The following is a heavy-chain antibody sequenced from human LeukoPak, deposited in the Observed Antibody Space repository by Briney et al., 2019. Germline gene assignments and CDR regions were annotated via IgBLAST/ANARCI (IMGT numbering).Heavy chain of an antibody. CDR3: ARAPEYSSSSGRLDY. D-gene: IGHD6-6*01. V-gene: IGHV4-34*01. J-gene: IGHJ4*02. Sequence: SETLSLTCAVHVGSFSGFYWTWIRQPPGKGLEWIGEINHSGSTNYNPSLKSRVTVSVDTSKNQFSLKLTSLTAADTAVYYCARAPEYSSSSGRLDYWGQGTLVTVSS. CDR1: VGSFSGFY. CDR2: INHSGST.